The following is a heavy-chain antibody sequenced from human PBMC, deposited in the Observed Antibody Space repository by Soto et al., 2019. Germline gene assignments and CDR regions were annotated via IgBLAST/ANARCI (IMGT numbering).Heavy chain of an antibody. Sequence: QVQLVQSGAEVKKPGSSVKVSCKASGGTFSSYTISWVRQAPGQGLEWMGRIIPILGIANYAQKFQGRVTIXXDXSXXTAYLELSSLRSEDTAVYYCAMQNLDYGDNNWFAPWGQGTLVTVSS. J-gene: IGHJ5*02. V-gene: IGHV1-69*02. CDR1: GGTFSSYT. CDR2: IIPILGIA. D-gene: IGHD4-17*01. CDR3: AMQNLDYGDNNWFAP.